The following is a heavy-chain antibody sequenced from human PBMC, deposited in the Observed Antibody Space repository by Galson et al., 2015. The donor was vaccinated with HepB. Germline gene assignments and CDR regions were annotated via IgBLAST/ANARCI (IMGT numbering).Heavy chain of an antibody. J-gene: IGHJ4*02. V-gene: IGHV1-3*01. D-gene: IGHD5-24*01. CDR2: INAGNGNT. Sequence: SVKVSCKASGYTFTSYAMHWVRQAPGQRLEWMGWINAGNGNTKYSQKFQGRVTITRDTSASTAYMELSSLRSEDTAVYYCARESIRSSDGYDYWGQGTLVTVSS. CDR1: GYTFTSYA. CDR3: ARESIRSSDGYDY.